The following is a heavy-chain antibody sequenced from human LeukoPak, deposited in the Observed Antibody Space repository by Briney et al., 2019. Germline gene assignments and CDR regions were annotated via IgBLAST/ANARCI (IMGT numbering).Heavy chain of an antibody. Sequence: GGSLKLFCAASGFPFSRYSMKWVRQAPGEGPECVSSISSSRCNKDYVDSVKGRFIISRDNAKNSLYLQMNRLRAEDTGVYYCARGSRDSSGYYDWYYYYYYMDVWGKGTTVTVSS. D-gene: IGHD3-22*01. CDR3: ARGSRDSSGYYDWYYYYYYMDV. J-gene: IGHJ6*03. CDR2: ISSSRCNK. CDR1: GFPFSRYS. V-gene: IGHV3-21*01.